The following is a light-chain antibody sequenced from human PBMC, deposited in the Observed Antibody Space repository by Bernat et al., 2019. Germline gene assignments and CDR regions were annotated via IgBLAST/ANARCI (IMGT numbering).Light chain of an antibody. V-gene: IGKV3-20*01. CDR2: GVS. J-gene: IGKJ1*01. Sequence: EIVLTQSPGTLSLSPGERATLSCRASQSIDTRYLPWYQQKPGQAPRLLIYGVSGRASGIPDRFSGSGSGTDFTLTISRLEPEDFAIYYCQQYERSRTFGQGTKVQMK. CDR1: QSIDTRY. CDR3: QQYERSRT.